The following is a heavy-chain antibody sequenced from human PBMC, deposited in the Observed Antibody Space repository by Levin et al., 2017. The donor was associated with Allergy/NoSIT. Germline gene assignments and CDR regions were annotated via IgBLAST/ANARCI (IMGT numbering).Heavy chain of an antibody. V-gene: IGHV1-2*02. CDR3: ARDTTGYFDY. D-gene: IGHD2-8*01. Sequence: ASVKVSCQTSGYPFTGYYMHWVRQAPGQGLEWMGWINPTSGGTNYAQKFQGRITMTRDTSVSIVYMELSRLRSDDTAVYYCARDTTGYFDYWGQGTLVTVSS. CDR1: GYPFTGYY. CDR2: INPTSGGT. J-gene: IGHJ4*02.